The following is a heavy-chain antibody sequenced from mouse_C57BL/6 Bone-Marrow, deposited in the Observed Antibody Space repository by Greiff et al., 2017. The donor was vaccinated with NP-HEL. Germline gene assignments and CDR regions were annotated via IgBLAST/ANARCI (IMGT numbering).Heavy chain of an antibody. Sequence: VQLQQSGAELVMPGASVKLSCKASGYTFTSYWMHWVKQRPGQGLEWIGEIDPSDSYTNYNQKFKGKSTLTVDKSSSTAYMQLSSLTSEDSAVYYCARWKSNYYGSSYGYFDVWGTGTTVTVSS. D-gene: IGHD1-1*01. V-gene: IGHV1-69*01. CDR3: ARWKSNYYGSSYGYFDV. CDR1: GYTFTSYW. CDR2: IDPSDSYT. J-gene: IGHJ1*03.